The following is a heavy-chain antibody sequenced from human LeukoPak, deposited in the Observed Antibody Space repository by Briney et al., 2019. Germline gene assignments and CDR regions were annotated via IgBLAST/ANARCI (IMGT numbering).Heavy chain of an antibody. V-gene: IGHV3-43*01. Sequence: GGSLRLSCAASGFTFRDYNMHWVRQGPGKGLEWVSHINWEDGSTYYADSVKGRFTIARDNSKNSLYLQMNSLRSDDTALYSCAKDRDRFGSRPIRHWGQGTLITVSS. CDR2: INWEDGST. CDR3: AKDRDRFGSRPIRH. D-gene: IGHD2-15*01. CDR1: GFTFRDYN. J-gene: IGHJ1*01.